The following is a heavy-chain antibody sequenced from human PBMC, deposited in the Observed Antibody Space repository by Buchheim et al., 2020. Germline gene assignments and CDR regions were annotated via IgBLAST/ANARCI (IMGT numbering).Heavy chain of an antibody. CDR1: GGSISSSNW. V-gene: IGHV4-4*02. J-gene: IGHJ6*02. CDR2: FYHSGST. CDR3: ARDGEGCSSTSCPYYYYGMDV. Sequence: QVQLQESGPGLVKPSGTLSLTCAVSGGSISSSNWWSWVRPPPGKGVEWTGVFYHSGSTNYTPSLKGRVTISVDKSKNKLSLKLSSVTAADTAVYYCARDGEGCSSTSCPYYYYGMDVWGQGTT. D-gene: IGHD2-2*01.